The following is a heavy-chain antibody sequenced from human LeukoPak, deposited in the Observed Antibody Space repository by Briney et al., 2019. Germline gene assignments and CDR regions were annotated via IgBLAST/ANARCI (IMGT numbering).Heavy chain of an antibody. CDR3: ARGYYYDSSGYPDGAFDI. CDR2: ISYDGSNK. J-gene: IGHJ3*02. V-gene: IGHV3-30*04. D-gene: IGHD3-22*01. Sequence: GGSLRLSCAASGFTFSSYAMHWVRQAPGKGLEWVAVISYDGSNKYYADSVKGRFTISRDNSKNTLYLQMNSLRAEDTAVYYCARGYYYDSSGYPDGAFDIWGQGTMVTVSS. CDR1: GFTFSSYA.